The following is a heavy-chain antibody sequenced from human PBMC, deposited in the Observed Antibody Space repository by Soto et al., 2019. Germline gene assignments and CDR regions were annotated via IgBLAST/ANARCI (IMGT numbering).Heavy chain of an antibody. Sequence: QVQLQESGPGLVKPSQILSLTCNVSGGSTSSSNYYWSWIRQPPGKPLEWIGYIQSTGRTYYNPSLGSRVPISADTSKNQFSLRLSSVTAADTAVYYCARALMTAYFDSWGQGTLVIVSS. CDR2: IQSTGRT. CDR3: ARALMTAYFDS. CDR1: GGSTSSSNYY. V-gene: IGHV4-30-4*01. J-gene: IGHJ4*02.